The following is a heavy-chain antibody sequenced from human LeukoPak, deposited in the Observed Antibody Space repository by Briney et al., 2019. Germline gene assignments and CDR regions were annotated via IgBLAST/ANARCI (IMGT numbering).Heavy chain of an antibody. V-gene: IGHV1-69*13. CDR2: IIPIFGTA. D-gene: IGHD2-15*01. CDR3: ARDGGYCSGGSCCTGYNWFDP. Sequence: SVKVSCKASGGTFSSYAISWVRQAPGQGLEWMGGIIPIFGTANYAQKFQGRVTITADESTSTAYMELSSLRSEDTAVYYCARDGGYCSGGSCCTGYNWFDPWGQGTLVTVSS. J-gene: IGHJ5*02. CDR1: GGTFSSYA.